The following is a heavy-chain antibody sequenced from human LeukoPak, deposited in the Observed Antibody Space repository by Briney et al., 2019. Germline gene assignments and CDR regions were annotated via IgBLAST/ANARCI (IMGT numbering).Heavy chain of an antibody. D-gene: IGHD2-2*01. Sequence: PSETLSLTCTVSGGSISSYYWSWIRQPPGKGLEWVGYIYYSGSTNYNPSFKSRVTISVDTSKNQFSLKLSSVTAADTAVYYCARDRGPGYCSSTSCYAYGMDVWGQGTTVTVSS. CDR3: ARDRGPGYCSSTSCYAYGMDV. V-gene: IGHV4-59*01. J-gene: IGHJ6*02. CDR2: IYYSGST. CDR1: GGSISSYY.